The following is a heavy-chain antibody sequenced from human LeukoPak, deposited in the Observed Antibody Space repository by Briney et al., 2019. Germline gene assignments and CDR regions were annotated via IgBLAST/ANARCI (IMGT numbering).Heavy chain of an antibody. J-gene: IGHJ4*02. CDR3: TRHLDGIAAYDY. CDR1: GFTFSGCA. D-gene: IGHD6-13*01. V-gene: IGHV3-73*01. CDR2: IGSKAFNYAT. Sequence: GGSLRLSCVASGFTFSGCAVHWVRQSPGNGLEWVGRIGSKAFNYATVYAASVEGRFTTSRDDSKGTAFLQMNSLKTEDTAVYYCTRHLDGIAAYDYWGQGILVTVAS.